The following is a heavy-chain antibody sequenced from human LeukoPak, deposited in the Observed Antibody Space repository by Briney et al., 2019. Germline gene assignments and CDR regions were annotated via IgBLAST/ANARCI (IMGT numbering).Heavy chain of an antibody. Sequence: PGGSLRLSCAASGFTFSDNRMSWVRQAPGKGLEWVSVIYSDGSAYYADSVKGRFTISRDNSKNTLYLQMNSLRAEDTAVYYCARDLRDGYNYAPYYYFDYWGQGTLVTVSS. D-gene: IGHD5-24*01. V-gene: IGHV3-53*05. CDR3: ARDLRDGYNYAPYYYFDY. CDR1: GFTFSDNR. CDR2: IYSDGSA. J-gene: IGHJ4*02.